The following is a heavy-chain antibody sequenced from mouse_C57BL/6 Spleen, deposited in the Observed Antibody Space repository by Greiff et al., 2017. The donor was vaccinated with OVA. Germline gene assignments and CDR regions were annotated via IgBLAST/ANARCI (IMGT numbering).Heavy chain of an antibody. Sequence: EVKLVESGGGLVKPGGSLKLSCAASGFTFSSYAMSWVRQTPEKRLEWVATISDGGSYTYYPDNVKGRFTISRDNAKNNLYLQMSHLKSEDTAMYYCARDRDYYGSTAMDYWGQGTSVTVSS. J-gene: IGHJ4*01. D-gene: IGHD1-1*01. CDR2: ISDGGSYT. CDR1: GFTFSSYA. CDR3: ARDRDYYGSTAMDY. V-gene: IGHV5-4*01.